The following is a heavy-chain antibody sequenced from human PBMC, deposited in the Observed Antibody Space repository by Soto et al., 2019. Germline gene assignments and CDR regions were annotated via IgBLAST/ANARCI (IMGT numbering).Heavy chain of an antibody. CDR1: GFSLSTSGVG. Sequence: QITLKESGPTLVKPTQTLTLTCTFSGFSLSTSGVGVGWIRQPPGKALEWLALIYWDDDKRYSPSLKSRLTITKDTSKNQVVLTMTNMDPVDTATYYCAHGSRAKYDILTGYYVWFDPWVQGTLVTVSS. V-gene: IGHV2-5*02. CDR2: IYWDDDK. J-gene: IGHJ5*02. CDR3: AHGSRAKYDILTGYYVWFDP. D-gene: IGHD3-9*01.